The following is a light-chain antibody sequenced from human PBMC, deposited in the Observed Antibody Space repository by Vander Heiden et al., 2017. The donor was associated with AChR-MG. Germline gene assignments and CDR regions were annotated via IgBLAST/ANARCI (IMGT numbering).Light chain of an antibody. CDR3: LLFCGGAQSWV. CDR2: STN. CDR1: SGAVTSGCY. J-gene: IGLJ3*02. Sequence: QTVVTQEPSLTVSPGGPVTLTCASSSGAVTSGCYPNWIQQKPGQAPRALIYSTNNKYSWTPARFSGSLLGGKVALTLSGVQPEDEAEYYCLLFCGGAQSWVFGGGTKLTVL. V-gene: IGLV7-43*01.